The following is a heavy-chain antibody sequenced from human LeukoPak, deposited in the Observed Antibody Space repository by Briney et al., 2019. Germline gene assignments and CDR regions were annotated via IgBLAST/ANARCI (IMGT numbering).Heavy chain of an antibody. CDR2: IHYSGST. CDR1: GGSIGSYY. V-gene: IGHV4-59*01. Sequence: SEILSLTCTVSGGSIGSYYWNWIRQAPGKGLEWIGYIHYSGSTNHNSSLKSRVTISVDTSKNQYSLKLSSVTTADTAVYYCARAVAGSNWFDPWGQGTLVTVSS. CDR3: ARAVAGSNWFDP. D-gene: IGHD6-19*01. J-gene: IGHJ5*02.